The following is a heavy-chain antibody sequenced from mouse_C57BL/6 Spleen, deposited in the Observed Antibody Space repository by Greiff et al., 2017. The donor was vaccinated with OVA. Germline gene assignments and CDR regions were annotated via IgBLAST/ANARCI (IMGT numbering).Heavy chain of an antibody. CDR3: ASPRGRGGFDY. CDR1: GYTFTSYW. J-gene: IGHJ2*01. V-gene: IGHV1-69*01. Sequence: QVQLQQPGAELVMPGASVKLSCKASGYTFTSYWMHWVKQRPGQGLEWIGEIDPSDSYTNYNQKFKGKSTLTVDKSSSTAYMQLSSLTSEDSAVYYCASPRGRGGFDYWGQGTTLTVSS. CDR2: IDPSDSYT. D-gene: IGHD3-1*01.